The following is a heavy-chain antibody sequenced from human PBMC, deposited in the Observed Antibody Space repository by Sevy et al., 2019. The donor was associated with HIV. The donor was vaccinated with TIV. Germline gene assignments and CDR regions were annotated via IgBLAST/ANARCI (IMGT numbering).Heavy chain of an antibody. Sequence: ASVKVSCKASGYTFTSYGISWVRQAPGQGLEWMGWISPYNGNTKYAQKFQGRVTMTTDTSTSTAYMELRSLRSDDTAVYYCARAFVDTDMVTNYWGQGTLVTVSP. CDR2: ISPYNGNT. CDR3: ARAFVDTDMVTNY. D-gene: IGHD5-18*01. CDR1: GYTFTSYG. J-gene: IGHJ4*02. V-gene: IGHV1-18*01.